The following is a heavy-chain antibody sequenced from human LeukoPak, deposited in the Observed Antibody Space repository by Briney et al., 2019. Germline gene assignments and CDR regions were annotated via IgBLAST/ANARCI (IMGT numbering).Heavy chain of an antibody. CDR1: GGPFSGYY. V-gene: IGHV4-59*01. CDR3: ALGYSSGWYWY. D-gene: IGHD6-19*01. Sequence: SETLSLTCAVYGGPFSGYYWSWIRQPPGKGLEWIGYIYYSGSTNYNPSLKSRVTISVDTSKNQFSLKLSSVTAADTAVYYCALGYSSGWYWYWGQGTLVTVSS. CDR2: IYYSGST. J-gene: IGHJ4*02.